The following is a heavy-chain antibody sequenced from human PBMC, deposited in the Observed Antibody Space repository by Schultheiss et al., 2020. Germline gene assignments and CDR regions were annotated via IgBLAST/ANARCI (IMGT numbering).Heavy chain of an antibody. Sequence: LRLSCAASGFTFSDYYMSWIRQAPGKGLEWIGYIYYSGSTYYNPSLKSRVTISVDTSKNQFSLKLSSVTAADTAVYYCARDYGSGSYSWGQGTLVTVSS. V-gene: IGHV4-31*02. D-gene: IGHD3-10*01. CDR3: ARDYGSGSYS. CDR2: IYYSGST. J-gene: IGHJ4*02. CDR1: GFTFSDYY.